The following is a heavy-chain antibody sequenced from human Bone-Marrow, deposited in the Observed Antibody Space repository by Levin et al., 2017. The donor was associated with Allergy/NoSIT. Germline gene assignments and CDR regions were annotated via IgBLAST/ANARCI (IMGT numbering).Heavy chain of an antibody. CDR1: GGSISIGAYY. D-gene: IGHD3-10*01. J-gene: IGHJ4*02. V-gene: IGHV4-31*03. Sequence: SETLSLTCTVSGGSISIGAYYWSWIRHHPGTGLEWIGSIDYSGATDYTPSLKGRVTISGVTSENQFSLRLTSVTAADTAVYYCARGQLAMYLPVDVWGQGILVTVSS. CDR3: ARGQLAMYLPVDV. CDR2: IDYSGAT.